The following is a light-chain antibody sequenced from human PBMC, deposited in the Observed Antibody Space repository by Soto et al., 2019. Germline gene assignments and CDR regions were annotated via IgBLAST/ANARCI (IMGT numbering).Light chain of an antibody. Sequence: DIQMTQSPSTLSAYVGERVTITCRASQSISPWLASYQKKPGKAPNLLIYRASNLQTGVPSRFSGSGSGTEFTLTINSLQPDDFATYYCQQYRSRPYTFGQGTKLEIE. J-gene: IGKJ2*01. CDR2: RAS. CDR3: QQYRSRPYT. V-gene: IGKV1-5*03. CDR1: QSISPW.